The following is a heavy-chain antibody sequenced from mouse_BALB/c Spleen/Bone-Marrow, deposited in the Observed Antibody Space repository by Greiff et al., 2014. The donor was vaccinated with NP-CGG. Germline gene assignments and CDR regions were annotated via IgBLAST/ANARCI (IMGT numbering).Heavy chain of an antibody. Sequence: EVQRVESGTVLARPGASVKMSCKASGYTFTSYWMHWVKQRPGRGLEWIGAIYPGSSDTSYNQKFKGKAKLTAVTSTSTAYMELSSLTNEDSAVYYCTRVITAVLATRAMDYWGQGSSVTVSS. V-gene: IGHV1-5*01. J-gene: IGHJ4*01. CDR1: GYTFTSYW. CDR2: IYPGSSDT. CDR3: TRVITAVLATRAMDY. D-gene: IGHD1-1*01.